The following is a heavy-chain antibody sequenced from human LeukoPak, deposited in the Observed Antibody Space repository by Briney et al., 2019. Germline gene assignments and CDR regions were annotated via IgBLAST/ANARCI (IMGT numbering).Heavy chain of an antibody. CDR3: ARVFARSGEISGSYFYY. CDR1: GGTFSSYA. J-gene: IGHJ4*02. CDR2: IIPIFGRA. D-gene: IGHD1-26*01. V-gene: IGHV1-69*05. Sequence: GSSVKVSCKASGGTFSSYAINWVRQAPGQGPEWMGGIIPIFGRANYAQKFQGRVTMTTDESTSTAYMELSSLRSEDTAVHYCARVFARSGEISGSYFYYWGQGTLVTVSS.